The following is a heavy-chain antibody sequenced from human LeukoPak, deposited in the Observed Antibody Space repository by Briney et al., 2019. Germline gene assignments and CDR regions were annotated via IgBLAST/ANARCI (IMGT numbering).Heavy chain of an antibody. J-gene: IGHJ6*03. V-gene: IGHV3-23*01. CDR1: GFIFEEYG. Sequence: GGSLRLSCAASGFIFEEYGVTWVRQAPGKGLEWVSAISGSGGSTYYADSVKGRFTISRDNSKNTLYLQMNSLRAEDTAVYYCAKHVGGHYDILTGYPTYYYYYMDVWGKGTTVTVSS. D-gene: IGHD3-9*01. CDR2: ISGSGGST. CDR3: AKHVGGHYDILTGYPTYYYYYMDV.